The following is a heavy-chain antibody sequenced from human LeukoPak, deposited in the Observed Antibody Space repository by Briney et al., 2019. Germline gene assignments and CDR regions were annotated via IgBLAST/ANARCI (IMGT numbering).Heavy chain of an antibody. Sequence: EASVKVSCKASGGTFSSYAISWVRQAPGQGLEWMGWISVYNGNTNYAQKLQGRVTMTTDTSTTTAYMELRSLRVEDMAVYYCARVGDRSGNGYSHWGQGTLVTVSS. J-gene: IGHJ4*02. V-gene: IGHV1-18*03. CDR2: ISVYNGNT. CDR3: ARVGDRSGNGYSH. CDR1: GGTFSSYA. D-gene: IGHD3-22*01.